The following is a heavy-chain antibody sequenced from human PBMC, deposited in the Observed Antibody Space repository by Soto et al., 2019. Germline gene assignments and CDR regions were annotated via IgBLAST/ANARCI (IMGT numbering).Heavy chain of an antibody. J-gene: IGHJ6*03. CDR1: GGSFRGYH. V-gene: IGHV4-34*01. Sequence: QVQLQQWGAGLLKPSETLSLTCAVYGGSFRGYHWSWIRQPPGKGLEWIGEINHSGSTNYHPSLKSRVTISLDTSKNQFSLKLSSVTAADTAVYYCARWVTMVRGLTANYYYYYMDVWGKGTTVPSP. D-gene: IGHD3-10*01. CDR3: ARWVTMVRGLTANYYYYYMDV. CDR2: INHSGST.